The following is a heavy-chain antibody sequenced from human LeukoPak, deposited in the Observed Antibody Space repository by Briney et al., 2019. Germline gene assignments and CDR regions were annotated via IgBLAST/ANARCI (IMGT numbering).Heavy chain of an antibody. V-gene: IGHV4-39*01. Sequence: SETLSLTCTVSDGSISSSSYYWGWIRQPPGKGLEWIGSIYYSGSTYYNPSLKSRVTISVDTSKNQFSLKLSSVTAADTAVYYCARQGVRAYAFDIWGQGTMVTVSS. CDR2: IYYSGST. CDR1: DGSISSSSYY. CDR3: ARQGVRAYAFDI. D-gene: IGHD1-1*01. J-gene: IGHJ3*02.